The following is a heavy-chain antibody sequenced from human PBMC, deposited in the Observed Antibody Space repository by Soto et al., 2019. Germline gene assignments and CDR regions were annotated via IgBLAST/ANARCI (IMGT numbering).Heavy chain of an antibody. Sequence: GGSLRLSCAASGFTFSNAWMNWVRQAPGKGLEWVGRIKSKTDGGQTDYAAPVKGRFTISRDDSNKTLYLQMNSLKTEDTAVYYCTTVNLSGSGSYYTKYYYYGMDVWGQGTTVTVSS. CDR2: IKSKTDGGQT. D-gene: IGHD3-10*01. CDR1: GFTFSNAW. J-gene: IGHJ6*02. V-gene: IGHV3-15*07. CDR3: TTVNLSGSGSYYTKYYYYGMDV.